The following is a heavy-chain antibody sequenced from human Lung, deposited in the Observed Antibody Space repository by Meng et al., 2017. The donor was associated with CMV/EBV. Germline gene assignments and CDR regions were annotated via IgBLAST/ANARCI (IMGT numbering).Heavy chain of an antibody. V-gene: IGHV4-59*01. Sequence: SESLSLXXTVSNCSINNYYWSWIRQPPGKGLEWIGYISHSGTTNYNPSLKSRVTLSVDTPNNQFSLRLTSVTATDKATYYCARDNYVRGDCFYGLDVWGQGTXVTVSS. D-gene: IGHD2-21*02. CDR2: ISHSGTT. CDR1: NCSINNYY. J-gene: IGHJ6*02. CDR3: ARDNYVRGDCFYGLDV.